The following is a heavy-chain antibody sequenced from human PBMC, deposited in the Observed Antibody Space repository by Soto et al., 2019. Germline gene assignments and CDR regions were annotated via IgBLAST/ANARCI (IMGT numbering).Heavy chain of an antibody. D-gene: IGHD3-3*01. V-gene: IGHV3-74*01. Sequence: GGSLRLSCAASGFTFSSYWMHWVRQAPGKGLVWVSRINSDGSSTSYADSVKGRFTISRDNAKNTLYLQMNSLRAEDTAVYYCARVGTYYDFWSGYPLGMDVWGQGTTVTVSS. CDR3: ARVGTYYDFWSGYPLGMDV. CDR1: GFTFSSYW. CDR2: INSDGSST. J-gene: IGHJ6*02.